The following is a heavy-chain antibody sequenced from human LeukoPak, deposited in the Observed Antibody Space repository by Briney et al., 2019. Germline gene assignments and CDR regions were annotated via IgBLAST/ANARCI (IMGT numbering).Heavy chain of an antibody. CDR3: ARARYCANPVCHIGGGLDV. CDR2: IMQNGRET. D-gene: IGHD2-8*01. CDR1: GFTFDDYG. V-gene: IGHV3-7*04. J-gene: IGHJ6*02. Sequence: GGSLRLSCAASGFTFDDYGMTWVRQAPGKGLEWVATIMQNGRETYYVESVKGRFTISRDNARDSVYLQMTFLTAEDAAVYYCARARYCANPVCHIGGGLDVWGPGTTVTVSS.